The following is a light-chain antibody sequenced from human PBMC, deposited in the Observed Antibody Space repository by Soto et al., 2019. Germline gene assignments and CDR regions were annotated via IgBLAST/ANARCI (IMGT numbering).Light chain of an antibody. CDR2: DAS. Sequence: DIQMTQSPSTLSASVGVRVTITCRASQSISSWLAWYQQKPGKAPKLLIYDASSFESGVPSRFSGSGSGTEFTLTISSLQPDDFATYYCQQYNSYSPYTFGQRTKLEIK. V-gene: IGKV1-5*01. J-gene: IGKJ2*01. CDR3: QQYNSYSPYT. CDR1: QSISSW.